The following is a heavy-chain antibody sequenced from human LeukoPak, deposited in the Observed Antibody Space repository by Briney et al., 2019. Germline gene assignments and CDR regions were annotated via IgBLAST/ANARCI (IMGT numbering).Heavy chain of an antibody. Sequence: GGSLRLSCAASGFIFSSYTMNWVRQAPGKGLEWVSSISSASSYIYYADSVKGRFTISRDNAKNSLYLQMNSLRAEDTAVYYCAKDIDWNYSTSDYWGQGTLVTVSS. V-gene: IGHV3-21*04. D-gene: IGHD1-7*01. CDR3: AKDIDWNYSTSDY. CDR1: GFIFSSYT. J-gene: IGHJ4*02. CDR2: ISSASSYI.